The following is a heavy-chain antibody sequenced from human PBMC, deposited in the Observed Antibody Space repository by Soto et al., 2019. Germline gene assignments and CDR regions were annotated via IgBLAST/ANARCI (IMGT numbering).Heavy chain of an antibody. Sequence: PSETLSLTCTVSGGSISSYFWGWIRQPPGKGLEWIGYIYYSGTTNYNPSLKNRVTISVDTSKNQFSLSLSSVTAADTGVYYCARETGSGSYYDYWGQGAMVTVSS. J-gene: IGHJ4*02. CDR2: IYYSGTT. CDR3: ARETGSGSYYDY. V-gene: IGHV4-59*01. CDR1: GGSISSYF. D-gene: IGHD3-10*01.